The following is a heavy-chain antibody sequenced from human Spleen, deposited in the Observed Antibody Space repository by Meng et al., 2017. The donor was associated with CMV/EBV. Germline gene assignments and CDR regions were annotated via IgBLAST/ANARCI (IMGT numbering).Heavy chain of an antibody. D-gene: IGHD2-2*01. CDR1: GYTFTDYY. Sequence: ASVKVSCKASGYTFTDYYIHWVRQAPGQGLEWMGWINPNSGGTNYVQKFQGRVTMTRDTPISTAYMELRRLRSDDTAVYYCTRDRRATGVIPVATRQYYYYGMDAWGQGTTVTVSS. CDR3: TRDRRATGVIPVATRQYYYYGMDA. J-gene: IGHJ6*02. CDR2: INPNSGGT. V-gene: IGHV1-2*02.